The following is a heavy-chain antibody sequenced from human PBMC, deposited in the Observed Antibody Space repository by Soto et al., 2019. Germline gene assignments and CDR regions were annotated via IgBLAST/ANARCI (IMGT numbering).Heavy chain of an antibody. Sequence: SETLSLTCTVSGGSISSGGYYWSWIRQHPGKGLEWIGYIYYSGSTYYNPSLKSRVTISVDTSKNQFSLKLSSVTAADTAVYYCARENYGSVWGFDYWGQGTLVTVSS. J-gene: IGHJ4*02. D-gene: IGHD3-10*01. V-gene: IGHV4-31*03. CDR3: ARENYGSVWGFDY. CDR1: GGSISSGGYY. CDR2: IYYSGST.